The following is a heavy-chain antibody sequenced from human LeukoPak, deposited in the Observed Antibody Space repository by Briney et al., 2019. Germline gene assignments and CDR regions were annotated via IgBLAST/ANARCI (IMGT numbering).Heavy chain of an antibody. Sequence: SVKVSCKASGGTFSSYAISWVRQAPGQGLEWMGRIIPILGIANYAQKFQGRVTNTADKSTSTAYMELSSLRSEDTAVYYCASYSGYDPYYYYYYGMDVWGQGTTVTVSS. J-gene: IGHJ6*02. CDR2: IIPILGIA. V-gene: IGHV1-69*04. CDR3: ASYSGYDPYYYYYYGMDV. CDR1: GGTFSSYA. D-gene: IGHD5-12*01.